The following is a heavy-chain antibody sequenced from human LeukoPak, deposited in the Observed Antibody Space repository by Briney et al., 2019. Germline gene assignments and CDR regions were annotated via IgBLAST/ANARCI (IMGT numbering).Heavy chain of an antibody. CDR1: GGSISSYY. J-gene: IGHJ4*02. D-gene: IGHD5-18*01. Sequence: PSETLSLTCTVSGGSISSYYWTWLRQPPGKGLEWIGYNSYSGNTNYNPSLKSRVSISVDMSKNQFSLKLSSVTAADTAVYYCARAEYSYGYRAGGYFDYWGQGTLVTVSS. V-gene: IGHV4-59*12. CDR2: NSYSGNT. CDR3: ARAEYSYGYRAGGYFDY.